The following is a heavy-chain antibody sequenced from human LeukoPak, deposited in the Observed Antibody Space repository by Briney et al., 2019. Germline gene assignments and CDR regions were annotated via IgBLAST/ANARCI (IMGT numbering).Heavy chain of an antibody. CDR1: GDTFTGYY. V-gene: IGHV1-2*02. CDR3: AREWTGGSYFY. D-gene: IGHD1-26*01. Sequence: ASVKVSCKASGDTFTGYYMHWVRQAPGQGLEWMGWINPNSGGTSYAQKFLGRVTMTRDTSVNTAYMELSSLRSDDTAIYYCAREWTGGSYFYWGQGTLVTVSS. J-gene: IGHJ4*02. CDR2: INPNSGGT.